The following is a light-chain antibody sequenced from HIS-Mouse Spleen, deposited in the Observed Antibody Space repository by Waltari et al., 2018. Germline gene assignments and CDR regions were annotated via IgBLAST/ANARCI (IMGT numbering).Light chain of an antibody. CDR3: MQALQTPFT. J-gene: IGKJ3*01. CDR1: QSLLHSNGYNY. CDR2: LGS. V-gene: IGKV2-28*01. Sequence: DIVMTQSPLSLPVTPGEPASISCRSSQSLLHSNGYNYLDWYLQKPGQSPQLLIYLGSNRASGVPDRFSGSGSGTDFTLKISRAEAEDVGVYYCMQALQTPFTFGPGTKVDIK.